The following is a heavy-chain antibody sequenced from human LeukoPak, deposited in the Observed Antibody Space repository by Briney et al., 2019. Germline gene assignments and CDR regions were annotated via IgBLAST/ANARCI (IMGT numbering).Heavy chain of an antibody. CDR3: AKSQGYDFWSGYNYYFDY. D-gene: IGHD3-3*01. Sequence: QPGGSLRLSCAASGFTFSSYAMSWVRQAPGKGLEWVSAISGSGGSTYYADSVKGRFTISRDNSKNTLYLQMNSLRAEDTAVYYCAKSQGYDFWSGYNYYFDYWGQGTLVTVSS. CDR1: GFTFSSYA. CDR2: ISGSGGST. J-gene: IGHJ4*02. V-gene: IGHV3-23*01.